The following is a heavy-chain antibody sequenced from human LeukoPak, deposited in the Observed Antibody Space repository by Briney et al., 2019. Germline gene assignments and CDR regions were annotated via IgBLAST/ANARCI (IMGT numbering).Heavy chain of an antibody. V-gene: IGHV3-23*01. CDR3: AKDLVLAVTTFDY. CDR2: ISDSGGST. Sequence: GGSLRLSCAASGFTFSSYAMTWVRQAPGKGLEWASAISDSGGSTYYADSVKGRFTISRDNSKNTLYLQMNSLRAEDTAVYYCAKDLVLAVTTFDYWGQGTLVTVSS. D-gene: IGHD4-11*01. J-gene: IGHJ4*02. CDR1: GFTFSSYA.